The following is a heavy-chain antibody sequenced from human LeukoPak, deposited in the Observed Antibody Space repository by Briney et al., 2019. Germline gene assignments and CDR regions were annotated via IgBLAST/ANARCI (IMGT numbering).Heavy chain of an antibody. J-gene: IGHJ4*02. CDR2: IWYDGSNK. Sequence: PGGSLRLSCAASGFTFSSYGMHWVRQAPGKGLEWVAVIWYDGSNKYYADSVKGRFTISRDNSKNTLYLQMNSLRAEDTAVYYCASRSGYSQPDYYFDYWGQGTLVTVSS. CDR1: GFTFSSYG. D-gene: IGHD5-18*01. V-gene: IGHV3-33*01. CDR3: ASRSGYSQPDYYFDY.